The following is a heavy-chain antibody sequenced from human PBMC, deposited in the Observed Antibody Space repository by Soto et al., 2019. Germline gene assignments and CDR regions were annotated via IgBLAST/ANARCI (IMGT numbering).Heavy chain of an antibody. Sequence: QIPGKEAGPTLVKPTETVTLSCTFSGFSFTTTRMGVGWYRHPHGKSLEWVALIYWDGESRYNPLLRMRLTLTEDTSKNQVVLTMTNMDPKDTATYYCAHRDSTGTTTYFDSWGQGIPVTVAS. D-gene: IGHD1-1*01. CDR1: GFSFTTTRMG. J-gene: IGHJ4*02. CDR2: IYWDGES. V-gene: IGHV2-5*02. CDR3: AHRDSTGTTTYFDS.